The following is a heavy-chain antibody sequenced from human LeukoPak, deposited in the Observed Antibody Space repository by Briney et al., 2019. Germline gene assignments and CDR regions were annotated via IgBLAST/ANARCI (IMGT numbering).Heavy chain of an antibody. V-gene: IGHV3-11*04. CDR2: TSSSGSTI. Sequence: GGSLRLSCAAPGFTFSDYYMSWIRQAPGKGLEWVSYTSSSGSTIYYADSVKGRFTISRDNAKNSLYLQMNSLRAEDTAVYYCARGRNVEMATTSPLGYWGQGTLVTVSS. CDR3: ARGRNVEMATTSPLGY. CDR1: GFTFSDYY. D-gene: IGHD5-24*01. J-gene: IGHJ4*02.